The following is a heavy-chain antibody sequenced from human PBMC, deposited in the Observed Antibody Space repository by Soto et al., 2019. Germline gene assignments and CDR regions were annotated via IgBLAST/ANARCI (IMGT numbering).Heavy chain of an antibody. CDR1: GDSISSYY. CDR2: IHTTENT. Sequence: SETLSLTCTVSGDSISSYYWSWIRQPAGKGMEWIGRIHTTENTNYNPSLKSRVTMSIDTSNNQFSLKLTSLTAADTAVYYCARALSSTAGLYFDHWGQGTLVTVSS. V-gene: IGHV4-4*07. J-gene: IGHJ4*02. CDR3: ARALSSTAGLYFDH. D-gene: IGHD6-13*01.